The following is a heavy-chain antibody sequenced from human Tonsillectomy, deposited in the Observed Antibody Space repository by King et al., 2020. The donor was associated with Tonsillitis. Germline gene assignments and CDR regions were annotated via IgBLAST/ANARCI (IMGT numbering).Heavy chain of an antibody. J-gene: IGHJ6*02. V-gene: IGHV3-9*01. CDR2: ISWNSGSI. D-gene: IGHD2-8*02. CDR1: GFTFDDYA. Sequence: VQLVESGGGLVQPGRSLRLSCAASGFTFDDYAMHWVRQAPGKGLEWVSSISWNSGSIGYAASVKGRFTLSRDNAKNSLYPQMNSLRAEDTALYYCAKDYWESYYYYVMDVWGQGTTVTVSS. CDR3: AKDYWESYYYYVMDV.